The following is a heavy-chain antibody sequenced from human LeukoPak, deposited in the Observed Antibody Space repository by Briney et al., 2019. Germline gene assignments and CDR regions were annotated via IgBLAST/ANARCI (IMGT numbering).Heavy chain of an antibody. J-gene: IGHJ4*02. CDR1: GGSISSYY. D-gene: IGHD2-15*01. CDR2: IYYSGST. V-gene: IGHV4-59*08. Sequence: SETLSLTCTVSGGSISSYYWSWIRQPPGKGGEWIGYIYYSGSTNYNPSLKSRVTISVDTSKNQFSLKLSSVTAADTAVYYCARQSGYCSGGSCYAGLVDCWGQGTLVTVSS. CDR3: ARQSGYCSGGSCYAGLVDC.